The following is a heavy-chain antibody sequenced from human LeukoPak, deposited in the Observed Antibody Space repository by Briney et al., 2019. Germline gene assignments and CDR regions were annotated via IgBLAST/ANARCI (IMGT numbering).Heavy chain of an antibody. CDR1: GFTFSSYE. Sequence: PGGSLRLSCAASGFTFSSYEMNWVRQAPGKGLEWVSCISSSGSTTYYADSVKGRFTISRDNAKNSLYLQMNSLRAEDTAIYYCARVGTISGVYYYMDVWGKGTTVTISS. J-gene: IGHJ6*03. CDR3: ARVGTISGVYYYMDV. CDR2: ISSSGSTT. V-gene: IGHV3-48*03. D-gene: IGHD1-26*01.